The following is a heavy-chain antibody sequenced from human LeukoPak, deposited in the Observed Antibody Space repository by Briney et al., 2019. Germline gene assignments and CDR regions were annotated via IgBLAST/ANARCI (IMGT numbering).Heavy chain of an antibody. V-gene: IGHV1-2*02. D-gene: IGHD2-2*01. J-gene: IGHJ4*02. Sequence: ASVKVSCKASVYTSTNFYIHWVRRAPGQGLEWMGWMNPNSGDTSYAREFQDRVTMTRDTSLSTAYMELSRLRSDDTAVYARRPINCIITNCYVDYWGQGTLVTVSS. CDR2: MNPNSGDT. CDR3: RPINCIITNCYVDY. CDR1: VYTSTNFY.